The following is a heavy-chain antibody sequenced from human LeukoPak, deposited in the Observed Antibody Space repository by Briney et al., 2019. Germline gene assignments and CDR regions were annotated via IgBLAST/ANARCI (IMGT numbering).Heavy chain of an antibody. V-gene: IGHV4-34*01. CDR3: ARQEYQLLDAFDI. CDR2: INHSGST. J-gene: IGHJ3*02. CDR1: GGSFSGYY. D-gene: IGHD2-2*01. Sequence: SETLSLTCAVYGGSFSGYYWSWIRQPPGKGLEWIGEINHSGSTNYNPSLKSRVTISVDTSKNQFSLKLSSVTAADTAVYYCARQEYQLLDAFDIWGQGTMVTVSS.